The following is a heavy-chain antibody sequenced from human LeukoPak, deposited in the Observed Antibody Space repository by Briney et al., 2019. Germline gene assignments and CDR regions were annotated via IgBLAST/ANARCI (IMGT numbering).Heavy chain of an antibody. Sequence: QPGGSLRLSCAASGFTFSSYSMNWVRQAPGKGLEWVSYTSSSGSSIYYADSVKGRFTISRDNAKNSLYLQMNSLRAEDTAVYYCTRDRAGWEVFSDDWGQGTLVTVSS. D-gene: IGHD3-9*01. CDR2: TSSSGSSI. V-gene: IGHV3-48*04. CDR3: TRDRAGWEVFSDD. CDR1: GFTFSSYS. J-gene: IGHJ4*02.